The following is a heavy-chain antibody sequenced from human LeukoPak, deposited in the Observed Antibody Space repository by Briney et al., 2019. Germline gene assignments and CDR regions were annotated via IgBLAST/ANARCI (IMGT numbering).Heavy chain of an antibody. CDR1: GGSFSGYY. CDR2: INHSGST. CDR3: ARGQILAGYYYDDY. J-gene: IGHJ4*02. V-gene: IGHV4-34*01. Sequence: KASETLSLTCAVYGGSFSGYYWSWIRQPPGKGLEWIGEINHSGSTNYNPSLKSRVTISVDTSKNRFSLKLSSVTAADTAVYFCARGQILAGYYYDDYWGQGTLVTVSS. D-gene: IGHD3-9*01.